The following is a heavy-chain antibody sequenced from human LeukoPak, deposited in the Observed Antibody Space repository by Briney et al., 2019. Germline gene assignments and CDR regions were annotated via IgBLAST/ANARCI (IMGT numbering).Heavy chain of an antibody. CDR1: GFTFSSSA. CDR3: ARDQGTANY. Sequence: GGSLRLSCAASGFTFSSSAMSWVRQAPGKGLEWVSAISNNGGYTYYADSVKGRFTISRDNSKNTLYLQMNSLRAEDTAVYYCARDQGTANYWGQETLVTVPS. CDR2: ISNNGGYT. V-gene: IGHV3-23*01. D-gene: IGHD2-21*02. J-gene: IGHJ4*02.